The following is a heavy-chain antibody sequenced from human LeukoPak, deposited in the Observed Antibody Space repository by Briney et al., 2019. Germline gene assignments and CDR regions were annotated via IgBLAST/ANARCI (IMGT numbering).Heavy chain of an antibody. V-gene: IGHV4-59*12. D-gene: IGHD4-17*01. CDR1: GGSISSYY. Sequence: SETLSLTCSVSGGSISSYYWSWIRQPPGTGLEWIGYISHSGSTNYNPSLKSRVTISVDTSKNQFSLKLSSVTAADTAVYYCAREPVTYGDEAYFDYWGQGTLVTVSS. CDR3: AREPVTYGDEAYFDY. J-gene: IGHJ4*02. CDR2: ISHSGST.